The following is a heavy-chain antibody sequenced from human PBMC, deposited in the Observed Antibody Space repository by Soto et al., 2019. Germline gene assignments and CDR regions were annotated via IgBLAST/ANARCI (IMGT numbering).Heavy chain of an antibody. Sequence: SETLSLTCTVSGGSISSSGYYWGWIRQPPGKGLEWIGTIYYSGSTYYNPSLKSRVTISVDTSKNQFSLKLSSVTAADTAVYYCARQVSVYGEYGRYFDFWGQGTLVTVAS. CDR1: GGSISSSGYY. V-gene: IGHV4-39*01. CDR2: IYYSGST. CDR3: ARQVSVYGEYGRYFDF. D-gene: IGHD4-17*01. J-gene: IGHJ4*02.